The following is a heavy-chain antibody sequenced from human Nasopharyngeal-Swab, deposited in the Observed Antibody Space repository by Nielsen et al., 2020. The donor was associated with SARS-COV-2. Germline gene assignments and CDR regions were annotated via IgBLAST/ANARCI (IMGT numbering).Heavy chain of an antibody. CDR3: ARGGYYDSSGKVDY. D-gene: IGHD3-22*01. CDR2: IKTNTGNP. J-gene: IGHJ4*02. V-gene: IGHV7-4-1*02. CDR1: GYTFTSYA. Sequence: ASVQVSCKASGYTFTSYAMNWVRQAPGQGLEWMGWIKTNTGNPTYAQGFTGRFVFSLDTYVSTAYLQISSLKAEDTAVYYCARGGYYDSSGKVDYWGQGTLVTVSS.